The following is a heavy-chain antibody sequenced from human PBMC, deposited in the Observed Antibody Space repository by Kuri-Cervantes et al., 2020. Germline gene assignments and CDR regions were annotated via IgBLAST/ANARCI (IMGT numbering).Heavy chain of an antibody. J-gene: IGHJ4*02. CDR2: ISSSGSSI. Sequence: GESLKISCAASGFTFSSYAMHWVRQAPGKGLEWVSYISSSGSSIYYADSVKGRFTMSRDNAKNSLYLQMNSLRAEDTAVYYCGGGYYDSSGYYLGVGYWGQGTLVTVSS. CDR3: GGGYYDSSGYYLGVGY. D-gene: IGHD3-22*01. V-gene: IGHV3-48*04. CDR1: GFTFSSYA.